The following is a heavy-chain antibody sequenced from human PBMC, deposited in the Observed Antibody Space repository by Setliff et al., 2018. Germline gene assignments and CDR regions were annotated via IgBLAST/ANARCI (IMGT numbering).Heavy chain of an antibody. CDR2: IKQDGSST. J-gene: IGHJ3*02. V-gene: IGHV3-7*04. Sequence: GSLRLSCAASGFTFSSYWMSWVRQAPGKGLELVANIKQDGSSTSYADSVKGRYTISRDNAKNTLYLQMKSLRAEDTAVYYCARAPSSSWFGEAFDIWGQGTMVTVSS. CDR1: GFTFSSYW. D-gene: IGHD6-13*01. CDR3: ARAPSSSWFGEAFDI.